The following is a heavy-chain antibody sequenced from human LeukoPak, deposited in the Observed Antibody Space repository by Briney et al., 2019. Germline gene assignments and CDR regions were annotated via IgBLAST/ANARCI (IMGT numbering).Heavy chain of an antibody. CDR1: GFTFSSHG. Sequence: GGSLRLSCAASGFTFSSHGMHWVRQAPGKGLEWVAGISDDGSIKLYGDSVKGRFTISRDNSENTLYLQMNSLKTEDTAVYYCAKDRAFQAAGVTDYWGQGTLVTVSS. D-gene: IGHD3-10*01. V-gene: IGHV3-30*18. CDR2: ISDDGSIK. J-gene: IGHJ4*02. CDR3: AKDRAFQAAGVTDY.